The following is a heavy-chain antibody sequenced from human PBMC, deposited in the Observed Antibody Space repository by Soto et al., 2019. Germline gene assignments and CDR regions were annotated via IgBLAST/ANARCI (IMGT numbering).Heavy chain of an antibody. Sequence: PGGSLRLSWAASGCTCSSYGMHWVRQAPGKGLEWVAVIWYDGSNKYYADSVKGRFTISRDNSKNTLYLQMNSLRAEDTAVYYCARGYYDSSGSYYMDEYYYYGMDVWGQGTTVTVSS. J-gene: IGHJ6*02. CDR3: ARGYYDSSGSYYMDEYYYYGMDV. CDR1: GCTCSSYG. V-gene: IGHV3-33*01. D-gene: IGHD3-22*01. CDR2: IWYDGSNK.